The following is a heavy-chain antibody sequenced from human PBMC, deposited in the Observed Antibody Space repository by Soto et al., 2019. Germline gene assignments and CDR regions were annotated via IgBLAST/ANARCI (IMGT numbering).Heavy chain of an antibody. Sequence: QVQLQESGPGLVKPSETLSLTCTVSGGSVSSFFWSWIRQPPGKGLEWIGYLYYSGSTHYSPSLKSRVTISVDTSKNQFSLKLNSVTAAVTAVYYCARVRHGWTFFDYWSQGTLVTVSS. J-gene: IGHJ4*02. CDR3: ARVRHGWTFFDY. V-gene: IGHV4-59*02. D-gene: IGHD6-19*01. CDR1: GGSVSSFF. CDR2: LYYSGST.